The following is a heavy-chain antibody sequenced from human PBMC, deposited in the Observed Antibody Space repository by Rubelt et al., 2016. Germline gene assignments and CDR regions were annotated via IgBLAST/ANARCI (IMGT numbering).Heavy chain of an antibody. CDR1: GFTFSSYS. J-gene: IGHJ6*03. D-gene: IGHD2-15*01. V-gene: IGHV3-21*01. CDR3: ARDLVVVAATTHDYYMDV. Sequence: EVQLVESGGGLVKPGGSLRLSCAASGFTFSSYSMNWVRQAPGKGLEWVSSISSSSSYIYYADSVKGRFTISRDNAKNSLYLQMNSLRAEDTAVYYCARDLVVVAATTHDYYMDVWGKGTTVTVSS. CDR2: ISSSSSYI.